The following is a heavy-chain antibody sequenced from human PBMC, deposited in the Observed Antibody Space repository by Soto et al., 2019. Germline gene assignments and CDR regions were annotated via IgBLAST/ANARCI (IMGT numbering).Heavy chain of an antibody. Sequence: EVQLAESGGGMVQPGGSLRLSCVASGFTFSSYDMHWVRQAPGKGLEYVSSISSNGGTTYYGNSVKGRFTISRDNSKNTLYLQMGSLRAEDMAVYYCVRRVSGNDDYWGQGNLVTVSS. J-gene: IGHJ4*02. CDR2: ISSNGGTT. V-gene: IGHV3-64*01. CDR1: GFTFSSYD. D-gene: IGHD1-1*01. CDR3: VRRVSGNDDY.